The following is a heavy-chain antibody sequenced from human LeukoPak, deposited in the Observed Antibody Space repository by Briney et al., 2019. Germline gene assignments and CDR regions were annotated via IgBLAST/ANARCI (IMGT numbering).Heavy chain of an antibody. J-gene: IGHJ4*02. CDR3: AREGVAAADTYFDY. D-gene: IGHD6-25*01. CDR1: GFTFSSYA. V-gene: IGHV3-74*01. CDR2: INSDGSST. Sequence: GGSLRLSCAASGFTFSSYAMHWVRQAPGKGLVWVSRINSDGSSTSYADSVKGRFTISRDNAKNTLYLQMNSLRAEDTAVYYCAREGVAAADTYFDYWGQGTLVTVSS.